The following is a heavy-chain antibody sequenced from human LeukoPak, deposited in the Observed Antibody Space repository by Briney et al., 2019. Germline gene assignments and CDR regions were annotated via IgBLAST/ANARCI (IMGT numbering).Heavy chain of an antibody. J-gene: IGHJ4*02. V-gene: IGHV3-23*01. D-gene: IGHD2-15*01. CDR2: ISGSGGST. Sequence: GASLRLSCAASGFTFSSYAMSWVRQAPGKGLEWVSAISGSGGSTYYADSVKGRFTISRDNSKNTLYLQMNSLRAEDTAVYYCAKDRYCGGGTCYWSYFDYWGQGTLVTVSS. CDR1: GFTFSSYA. CDR3: AKDRYCGGGTCYWSYFDY.